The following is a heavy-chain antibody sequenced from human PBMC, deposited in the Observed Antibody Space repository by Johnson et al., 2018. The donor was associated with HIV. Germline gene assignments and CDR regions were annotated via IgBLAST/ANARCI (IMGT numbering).Heavy chain of an antibody. V-gene: IGHV3-30*14. CDR3: ARDVTAGNDAFDI. Sequence: QMQLVESGGGLVQPGGSLRLSCEASGFSFSEYSVNWVRQAPGKGLEWVAVTSYDGTNKYYADSVKGRLTLSRDNSNNTLYLQMNSLRAEDTAVYYCARDVTAGNDAFDIWGQGTMVTVSS. CDR2: TSYDGTNK. D-gene: IGHD1-1*01. CDR1: GFSFSEYS. J-gene: IGHJ3*02.